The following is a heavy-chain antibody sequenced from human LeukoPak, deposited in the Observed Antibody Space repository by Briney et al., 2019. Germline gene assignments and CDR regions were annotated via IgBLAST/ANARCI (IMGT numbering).Heavy chain of an antibody. CDR1: GYRFTSYD. D-gene: IGHD2-2*01. Sequence: GASVKVSCKASGYRFTSYDMHWVRQAPGQGLEWMGIINPSGGSTSYAQRFQGRVAMTRDTSTTTVYMEVNSLTSEDTAVYFCARDGPTAAPFEYWGQGTLVTVSS. J-gene: IGHJ4*02. CDR2: INPSGGST. CDR3: ARDGPTAAPFEY. V-gene: IGHV1-46*01.